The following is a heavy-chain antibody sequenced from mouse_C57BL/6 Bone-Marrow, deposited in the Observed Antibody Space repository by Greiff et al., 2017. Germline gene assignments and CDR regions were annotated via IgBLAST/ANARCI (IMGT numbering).Heavy chain of an antibody. CDR3: TRSLIYYGTNY. D-gene: IGHD1-1*01. CDR2: IDPEDGET. V-gene: IGHV14-2*01. Sequence: EVQLVESGAELVKPGASVKLSCTASGFNIKDYYIHWVKPRTEQGLEWIGRIDPEDGETKYAPKFQDKATITADPSSNTAYLQLSSLTSEDTAVYYCTRSLIYYGTNYWGQGTTLTVSS. J-gene: IGHJ2*01. CDR1: GFNIKDYY.